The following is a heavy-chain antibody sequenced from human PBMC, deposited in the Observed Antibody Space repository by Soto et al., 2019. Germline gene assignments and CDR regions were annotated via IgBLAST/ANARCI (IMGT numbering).Heavy chain of an antibody. CDR1: GYIFTSYG. CDR2: ITAYNGNT. CDR3: ARGGVGSTSGWFDP. V-gene: IGHV1-18*01. Sequence: QVQLVQSGAEVKKPGASVKVSCKASGYIFTSYGISWVRQAPGQGLEWMGWITAYNGNTNYAQSLQGRVTMTADPSTTTAYMELRSLRSDDTAVYYCARGGVGSTSGWFDPWGQGTLVTVSS. J-gene: IGHJ5*02. D-gene: IGHD1-26*01.